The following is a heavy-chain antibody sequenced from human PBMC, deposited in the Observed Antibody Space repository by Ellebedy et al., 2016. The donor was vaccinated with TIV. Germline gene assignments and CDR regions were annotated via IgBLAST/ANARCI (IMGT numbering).Heavy chain of an antibody. CDR3: AKATQWLGRSCFDY. CDR1: GLLFSDYD. J-gene: IGHJ4*02. CDR2: IPYDGSKN. D-gene: IGHD6-19*01. V-gene: IGHV3-30*02. Sequence: GESLKISCAASGLLFSDYDIHWVRQAPGKGLEWVAHIPYDGSKNHYVDSVEGRFTISRDNSKNTLYLQMNSLRVEDTALYYCAKATQWLGRSCFDYWGQGTLVTVSS.